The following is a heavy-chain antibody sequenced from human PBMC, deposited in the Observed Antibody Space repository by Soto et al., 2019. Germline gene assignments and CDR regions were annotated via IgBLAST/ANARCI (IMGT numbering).Heavy chain of an antibody. Sequence: PGGSLRLSCAASGFTFSNYAMHWVRQAPGKGLEWVTVIWYDGSNKYYADSVKGRFTISRDNSKNTLYLQMNSLTAEDTAVYYCAKEWVYDSSGWSFDYWGQGTLVTASS. CDR2: IWYDGSNK. V-gene: IGHV3-33*06. CDR3: AKEWVYDSSGWSFDY. CDR1: GFTFSNYA. D-gene: IGHD3-22*01. J-gene: IGHJ4*02.